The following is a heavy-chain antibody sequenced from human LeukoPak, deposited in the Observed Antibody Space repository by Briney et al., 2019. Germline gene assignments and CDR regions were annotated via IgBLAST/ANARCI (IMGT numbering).Heavy chain of an antibody. J-gene: IGHJ4*02. CDR2: IYYSGST. V-gene: IGHV4-59*08. Sequence: SETLSLTCTVSGGSISSYYWSWIRQPPGKGLEWIGYIYYSGSTNYNPSLKSRVTISVDTSKNQFSLKLSSVTAADTAVYYCARPKQLDYGSGSYDYWGQGTLVTVSS. D-gene: IGHD3-10*01. CDR3: ARPKQLDYGSGSYDY. CDR1: GGSISSYY.